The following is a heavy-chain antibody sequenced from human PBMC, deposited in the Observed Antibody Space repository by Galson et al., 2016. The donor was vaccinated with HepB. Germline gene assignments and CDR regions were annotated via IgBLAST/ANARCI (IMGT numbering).Heavy chain of an antibody. CDR2: ISTYNGNT. CDR1: GYSFTNYG. J-gene: IGHJ4*02. D-gene: IGHD1-7*01. CDR3: AKERGNYHDSGD. Sequence: QSGAEVKKPGKSLKISCKASGYSFTNYGISWVRQAPGQGLEWMGWISTYNGNTNYAQKLQGRVTMTTDTSTSKAYMELRSLRSDDTAVYYCAKERGNYHDSGDWGQGTLVAVSA. V-gene: IGHV1-18*01.